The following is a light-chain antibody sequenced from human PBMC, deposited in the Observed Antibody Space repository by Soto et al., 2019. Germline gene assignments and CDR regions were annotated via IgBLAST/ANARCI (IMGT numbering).Light chain of an antibody. CDR3: CSYAGTNTFV. CDR1: SSDVGSYNL. J-gene: IGLJ1*01. Sequence: QSVLTQPASVSGSPGQSITISCTGTSSDVGSYNLVSWYQQHPGKAPKLMIYEGNKRPSGVSNRFSGSKSANTASLTIFGLQTEDEADYYCCSYAGTNTFVFGTGTKLTVL. CDR2: EGN. V-gene: IGLV2-23*01.